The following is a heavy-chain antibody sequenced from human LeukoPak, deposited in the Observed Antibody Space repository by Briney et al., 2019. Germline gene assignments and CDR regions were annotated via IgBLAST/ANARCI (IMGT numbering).Heavy chain of an antibody. J-gene: IGHJ4*02. Sequence: PSETLSLTCAVSGGSSRSGDYFWSWIRQPPGKGLEWIGYIYYSGSTYYNPSLKSRVTISVDTSKNQFSLKLSSVTAADTAVYYCARDLKMSGSYYFDYWGQGTLVTVSS. CDR2: IYYSGST. D-gene: IGHD1-26*01. V-gene: IGHV4-31*11. CDR3: ARDLKMSGSYYFDY. CDR1: GGSSRSGDYF.